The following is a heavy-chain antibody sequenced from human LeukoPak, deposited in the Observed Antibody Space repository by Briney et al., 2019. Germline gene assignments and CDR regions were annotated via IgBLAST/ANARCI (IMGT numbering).Heavy chain of an antibody. CDR2: IHHSGNS. J-gene: IGHJ4*02. CDR3: ARTYCSSTSCFYFGY. V-gene: IGHV4-4*02. D-gene: IGHD2-2*01. Sequence: SETLSLTGAVSAGSITNINWWTWVRQPPVEGMAWIGEIHHSGNSDYSPSLKSRVTISVDESENQFSLRLSSVSAADTAIYYCARTYCSSTSCFYFGYWGQGTQVTVSS. CDR1: AGSITNINW.